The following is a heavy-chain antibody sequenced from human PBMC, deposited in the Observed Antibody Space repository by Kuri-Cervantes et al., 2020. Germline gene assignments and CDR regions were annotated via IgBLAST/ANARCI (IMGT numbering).Heavy chain of an antibody. D-gene: IGHD6-13*01. J-gene: IGHJ4*02. CDR3: AKEPPRDPIAASEGGYFDY. CDR2: IRWNSGSI. CDR1: GFTFDDYS. V-gene: IGHV3-9*01. Sequence: SLKISCAASGFTFDDYSMHWVRQAPGKGLEWVSGIRWNSGSIGYADSVKGRFTISRDNAKNSLYLQMHSLRAEDTALYYCAKEPPRDPIAASEGGYFDYWGQGTMVTVSS.